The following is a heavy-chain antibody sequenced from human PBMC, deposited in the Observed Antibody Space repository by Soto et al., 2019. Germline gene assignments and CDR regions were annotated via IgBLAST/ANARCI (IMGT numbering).Heavy chain of an antibody. J-gene: IGHJ4*02. CDR2: IYSSGNT. D-gene: IGHD5-12*01. V-gene: IGHV3-66*01. Sequence: EVQLVESGGGLVQPGESLRLSCAASGFTVSSNYMSWVRQAPGKGLEWVSLIYSSGNTDYADSVKGRFTISRDNSKNTLYLQMNSLRAEDTAVYYCAARNIVAPYWGQGTLVTVSS. CDR1: GFTVSSNY. CDR3: AARNIVAPY.